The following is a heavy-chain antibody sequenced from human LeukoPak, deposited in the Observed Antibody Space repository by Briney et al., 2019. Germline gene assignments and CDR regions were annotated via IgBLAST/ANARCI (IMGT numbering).Heavy chain of an antibody. J-gene: IGHJ4*02. V-gene: IGHV3-53*01. CDR1: GFTVSSDY. Sequence: PGGSLRLSCVASGFTVSSDYMSWGRQAPGKGLEWGSVIYSGGTTFYADSMKGRFTISRDNSKNTLYLQMHSLRAEDTAVYYCARSGTITAAGLFDSWGQGTLVTVSS. CDR3: ARSGTITAAGLFDS. CDR2: IYSGGTT. D-gene: IGHD6-13*01.